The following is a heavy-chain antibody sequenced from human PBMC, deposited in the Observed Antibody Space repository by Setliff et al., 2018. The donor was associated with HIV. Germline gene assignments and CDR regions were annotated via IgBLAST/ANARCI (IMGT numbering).Heavy chain of an antibody. CDR3: AKGGYYDSTGYYYYYLYYLDE. J-gene: IGHJ6*03. D-gene: IGHD3-22*01. Sequence: ASVKVSCKTSGYTFTNYYVHWVRQAPGQGLEWMGVITPNGGSANYAQKFQGRVTITADESTSTAYMELSSLRSEDTAVYYCAKGGYYDSTGYYYYYLYYLDEWGKGTTVTVSS. V-gene: IGHV1-46*01. CDR2: ITPNGGSA. CDR1: GYTFTNYY.